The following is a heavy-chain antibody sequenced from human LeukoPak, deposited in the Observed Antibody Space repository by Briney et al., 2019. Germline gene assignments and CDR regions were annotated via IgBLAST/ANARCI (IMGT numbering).Heavy chain of an antibody. CDR2: IYYSGST. V-gene: IGHV4-59*01. Sequence: PSETLSLTCTVSGGSISSYYWSWIRRPPGKGLEWIGYIYYSGSTNYNPSLKSRVTISVDTSKNQFSLKLSSVTAADTAVYYCAREPDYDSSGSDAFDIWGQGTMVTVSS. CDR3: AREPDYDSSGSDAFDI. J-gene: IGHJ3*02. D-gene: IGHD3-22*01. CDR1: GGSISSYY.